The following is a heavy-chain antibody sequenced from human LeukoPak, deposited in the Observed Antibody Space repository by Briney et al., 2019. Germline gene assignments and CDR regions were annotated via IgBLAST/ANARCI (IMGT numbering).Heavy chain of an antibody. V-gene: IGHV3-48*01. Sequence: GGSLRLSCAASGFTFSSYSMNWVRQAPGKGLEWVSYITSDSSTIYYADSVEGRLTISRVNAENSLYLQMDSLRAEDTAVYYCATAKNDYWGQGTLVTVSS. CDR3: ATAKNDY. CDR2: ITSDSSTI. J-gene: IGHJ4*02. CDR1: GFTFSSYS.